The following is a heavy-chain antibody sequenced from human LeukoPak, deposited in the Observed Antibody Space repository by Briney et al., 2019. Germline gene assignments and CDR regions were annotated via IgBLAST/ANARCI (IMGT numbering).Heavy chain of an antibody. V-gene: IGHV3-23*01. CDR2: ISANGQGT. CDR3: ARDPYNTIFYRLAY. J-gene: IGHJ4*02. D-gene: IGHD2/OR15-2a*01. CDR1: GFAFGTYA. Sequence: GGSLRLSCAGSGFAFGTYAMSWVRQAPGMGLEWVSSISANGQGTYYADSVEGRFTISRDNSKNTLYLQLNSLRAEDTATYYCARDPYNTIFYRLAYWGQGTLVTVSS.